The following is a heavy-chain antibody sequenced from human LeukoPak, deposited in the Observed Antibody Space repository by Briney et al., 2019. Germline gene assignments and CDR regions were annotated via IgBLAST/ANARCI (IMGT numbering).Heavy chain of an antibody. D-gene: IGHD6-19*01. Sequence: ASVKVSCKASGYIFSNFFSSYGITWVRQAPGQGLEWMGRINPNSGGTNFAQKFQGRVTMTRDTSISTAFMELSSLTSDDTAVYYCARDTRESTGWVSWIDPWGQGTLVTVSS. V-gene: IGHV1-2*06. CDR2: INPNSGGT. J-gene: IGHJ5*02. CDR1: GYIFSNFF. CDR3: ARDTRESTGWVSWIDP.